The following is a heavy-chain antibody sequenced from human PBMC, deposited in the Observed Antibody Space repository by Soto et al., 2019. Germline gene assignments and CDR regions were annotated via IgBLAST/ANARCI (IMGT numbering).Heavy chain of an antibody. D-gene: IGHD3-10*01. J-gene: IGHJ4*02. Sequence: GGSLRLSCSASGFTFSTYGMAWVRQAPGKGLVWVSRINTGGPNTNYADPVKGRFTISRDNAKNTLYLHMDSLRPEDTAMYYCTRDQDTYGQAVFDSWGQGTLVTVSS. CDR3: TRDQDTYGQAVFDS. CDR1: GFTFSTYG. V-gene: IGHV3-74*01. CDR2: INTGGPNT.